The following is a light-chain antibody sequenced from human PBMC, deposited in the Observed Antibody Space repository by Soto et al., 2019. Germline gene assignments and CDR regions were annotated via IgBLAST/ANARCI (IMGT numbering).Light chain of an antibody. Sequence: DIVMTQSPDSLAVSLGERATINCKSSQSILYSSNNKNYVAWYQKKPGQPPKLLIYWASTRESGVPDRFSGSGSGTDFTLTISSLQAEDVAVYYCQQYYSSHTFGGGTKVEIK. V-gene: IGKV4-1*01. CDR2: WAS. CDR1: QSILYSSNNKNY. J-gene: IGKJ4*01. CDR3: QQYYSSHT.